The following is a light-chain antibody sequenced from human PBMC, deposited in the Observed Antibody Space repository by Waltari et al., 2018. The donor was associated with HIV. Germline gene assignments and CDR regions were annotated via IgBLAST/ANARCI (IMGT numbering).Light chain of an antibody. Sequence: QSALTQPASVAGSPGQSLTIPCTGTSSDVGGYHYVSWYQQHPGKAPKIMIYGVSNRPSGVSNRFSGSRSGNTASLTIAGLQAEDEADYCCSSYTSSSTLVFGGGTKLTVL. CDR1: SSDVGGYHY. V-gene: IGLV2-14*01. CDR3: SSYTSSSTLV. CDR2: GVS. J-gene: IGLJ2*01.